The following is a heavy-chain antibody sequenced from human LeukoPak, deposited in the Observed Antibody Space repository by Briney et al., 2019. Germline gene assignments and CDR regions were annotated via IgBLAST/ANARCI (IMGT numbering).Heavy chain of an antibody. D-gene: IGHD4-23*01. V-gene: IGHV4-34*01. J-gene: IGHJ4*02. CDR3: ARPGGREDY. CDR2: INHSGST. Sequence: SETLSLTCAVYGGSFSGYYWSWIRQPPGKGLEWIGGINHSGSTNYNPSLKSRVTISVDTSKNQFSLKLSSVTAADTAVYYCARPGGREDYWGQGTLVTVSS. CDR1: GGSFSGYY.